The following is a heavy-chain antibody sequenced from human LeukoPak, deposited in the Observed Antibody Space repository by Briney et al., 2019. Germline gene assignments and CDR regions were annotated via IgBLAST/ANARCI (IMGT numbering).Heavy chain of an antibody. V-gene: IGHV4-39*07. D-gene: IGHD5-12*01. J-gene: IGHJ5*02. CDR3: ARDPPYIVENWVDP. Sequence: SETLSLTCSVTGGAIISSHYYWAWIRQAPGKGLEWIGSFYYSGSTYYNPSLKSRVTISVDTAKNQFFLKLSFVTAADTAVYYCARDPPYIVENWVDPWGQGTLVTVSS. CDR1: GGAIISSHYY. CDR2: FYYSGST.